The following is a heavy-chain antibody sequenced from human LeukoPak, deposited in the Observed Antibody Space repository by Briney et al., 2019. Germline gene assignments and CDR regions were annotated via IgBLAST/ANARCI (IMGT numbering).Heavy chain of an antibody. CDR3: ARETSYYYGMDV. CDR1: GYTFTGYY. V-gene: IGHV1-2*04. Sequence: ASVKVSCKASGYTFTGYYMHWVRQAPGQGLEWMGWINPNSGGTNYAQKFQGWVTKTRDTSISTAYMELSRLRSDDAAVYYCARETSYYYGMDVWGQGTTVTVSS. J-gene: IGHJ6*02. CDR2: INPNSGGT.